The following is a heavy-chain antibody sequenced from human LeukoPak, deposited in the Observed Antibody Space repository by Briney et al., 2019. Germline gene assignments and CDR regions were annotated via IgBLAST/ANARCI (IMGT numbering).Heavy chain of an antibody. V-gene: IGHV4-39*07. J-gene: IGHJ4*02. D-gene: IGHD6-13*01. Sequence: PSETLSLTCTVSGGSISSSSYYWGWTRQPPGKGLEWIGSIYYSGSTYYNPSLKSRVTISVDTSKNQFSLKLSSVTAADTAVYYCAREEEIAAAGTVDYWGQGTLVTVSS. CDR2: IYYSGST. CDR1: GGSISSSSYY. CDR3: AREEEIAAAGTVDY.